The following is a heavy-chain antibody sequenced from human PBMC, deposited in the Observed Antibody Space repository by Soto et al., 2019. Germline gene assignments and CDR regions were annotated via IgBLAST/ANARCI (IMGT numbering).Heavy chain of an antibody. CDR2: ISAYNGNR. CDR3: ARADRSLVWFDP. V-gene: IGHV1-18*01. Sequence: QVQLVQSGAEVKKPGASVKVSCKASGYTFTSYGISWVRQAPGQGLEWMGWISAYNGNRNYAQKLQGRVTMTTDTSTSTAYMELRSLRPDDTAVYYWARADRSLVWFDPWGQGSLVTVSS. CDR1: GYTFTSYG. J-gene: IGHJ5*02. D-gene: IGHD6-13*01.